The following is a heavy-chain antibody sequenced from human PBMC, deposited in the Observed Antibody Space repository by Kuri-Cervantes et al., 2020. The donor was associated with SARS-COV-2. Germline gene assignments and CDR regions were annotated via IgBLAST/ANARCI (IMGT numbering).Heavy chain of an antibody. J-gene: IGHJ5*02. Sequence: GESLKISCAASGFTFSSYGMHWVRQAPGKGLEWVAVISYDGSNKYYADSVKGRFTISRDNSKSTLFLQMNSLRVEDTAVFHCAKATPLRHYDFWSDYYNEREWFDPWGQGTPVTVSS. CDR2: ISYDGSNK. D-gene: IGHD3-3*01. V-gene: IGHV3-30*18. CDR1: GFTFSSYG. CDR3: AKATPLRHYDFWSDYYNEREWFDP.